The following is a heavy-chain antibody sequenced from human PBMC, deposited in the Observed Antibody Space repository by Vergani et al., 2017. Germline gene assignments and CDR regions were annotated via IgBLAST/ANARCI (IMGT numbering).Heavy chain of an antibody. V-gene: IGHV3-23*01. CDR2: ISGSGGSK. CDR3: AKDVVAGTRGYFDY. D-gene: IGHD6-19*01. Sequence: EVQLLESRGGMVQPGGSLRLSCAASGFTFSSYAMSWVRQAPGKGLEWVSAISGSGGSKYYADSVKGRFTISRDNSKNTLYLQMNSLRAEDTAVYYCAKDVVAGTRGYFDYWGQGTLVTVSS. CDR1: GFTFSSYA. J-gene: IGHJ4*02.